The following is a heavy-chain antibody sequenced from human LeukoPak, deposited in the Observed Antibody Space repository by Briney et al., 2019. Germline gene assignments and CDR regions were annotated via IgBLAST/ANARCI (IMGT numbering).Heavy chain of an antibody. D-gene: IGHD4-17*01. J-gene: IGHJ4*02. V-gene: IGHV3-21*01. CDR2: ISSSSSYI. Sequence: GGSLRLSCAASGFTFSSYSMNWVRQAPGKGLEWVSPISSSSSYIYYADSVKGRFTISRDNAKNSLYLQMNSLRAEDTALYYCAKDLNYGDLIDYWGQGTLVTVSS. CDR3: AKDLNYGDLIDY. CDR1: GFTFSSYS.